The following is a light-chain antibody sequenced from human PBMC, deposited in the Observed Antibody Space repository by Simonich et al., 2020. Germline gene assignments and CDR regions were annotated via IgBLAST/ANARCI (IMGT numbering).Light chain of an antibody. CDR3: QQYYSTPYT. Sequence: DIVMTQSPDSLAVSLGERATMNCESSQSVLYSSNNKNYLAWYQQKPGQPPKLLIYWATTRESGVPYRFSGSGSGTDVTLTISSLQAEDVAVYYCQQYYSTPYTFGQGTKLEIK. J-gene: IGKJ2*01. CDR2: WAT. CDR1: QSVLYSSNNKNY. V-gene: IGKV4-1*01.